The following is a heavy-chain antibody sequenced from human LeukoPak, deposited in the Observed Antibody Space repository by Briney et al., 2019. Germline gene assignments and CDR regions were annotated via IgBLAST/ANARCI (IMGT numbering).Heavy chain of an antibody. CDR3: AKWPDYGSGSYSDY. Sequence: EGSLRLSCAVSGFRVTNDYMNWVRQAPGKGLEWVSIIYAGGSTYYADSVKGRFTISRDNSKNTLYLQMNSLRAEDTAVYYCAKWPDYGSGSYSDYWGQGTLVTVSS. D-gene: IGHD3-10*01. CDR2: IYAGGST. CDR1: GFRVTNDY. V-gene: IGHV3-66*01. J-gene: IGHJ4*02.